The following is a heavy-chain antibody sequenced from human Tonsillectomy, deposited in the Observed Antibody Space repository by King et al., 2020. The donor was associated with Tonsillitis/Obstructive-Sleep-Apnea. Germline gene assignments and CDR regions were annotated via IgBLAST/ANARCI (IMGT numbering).Heavy chain of an antibody. V-gene: IGHV1-18*01. CDR2: ISAHNGHT. CDR1: GYTFTNYG. CDR3: ARDSMSHYYDSSAYYTFTY. Sequence: QLVQSGAEVKKPGASVKVSCKASGYTFTNYGISWVRQAPGQGLEWMAWISAHNGHTNYAQKLQGRVTMTTDASTSTAYMELRSLRSDDTAVYYCARDSMSHYYDSSAYYTFTYWGQGTLVTVSS. D-gene: IGHD3-22*01. J-gene: IGHJ4*02.